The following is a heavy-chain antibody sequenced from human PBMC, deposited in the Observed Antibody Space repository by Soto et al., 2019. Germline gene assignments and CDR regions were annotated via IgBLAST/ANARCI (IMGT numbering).Heavy chain of an antibody. CDR3: ARISGGSPYYYAMDV. J-gene: IGHJ6*02. Sequence: QVTLKESGPVLAKPTETLTLTCTVSGFSLTNNKMGVSWIRQPPGKALEWLANIFSSDEKSYSTSLKSRVTISQDTSKSQVVLKVTNIDPVDTATYYCARISGGSPYYYAMDVWGQGTTVTVSS. D-gene: IGHD3-10*01. CDR1: GFSLTNNKMG. V-gene: IGHV2-26*01. CDR2: IFSSDEK.